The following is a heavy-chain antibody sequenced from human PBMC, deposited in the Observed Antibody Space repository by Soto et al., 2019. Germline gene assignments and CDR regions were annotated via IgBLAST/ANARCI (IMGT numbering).Heavy chain of an antibody. J-gene: IGHJ4*02. CDR3: VRDSYTAHWHTAGEDY. Sequence: DVQLVESGGGLVQPGGSLRLSCAASGFYITNYWMTWVRQAPGKGPEWVANIKEDGSLKFYVDSVRGRFTISRDNAKNSVYLGRSRLRAEDTAVYYCVRDSYTAHWHTAGEDYWGQGTLVTVSS. V-gene: IGHV3-7*01. D-gene: IGHD2-2*02. CDR2: IKEDGSLK. CDR1: GFYITNYW.